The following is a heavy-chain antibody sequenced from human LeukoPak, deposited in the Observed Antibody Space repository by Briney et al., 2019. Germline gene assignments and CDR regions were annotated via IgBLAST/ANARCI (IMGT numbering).Heavy chain of an antibody. CDR2: ISSSGSTI. J-gene: IGHJ1*01. V-gene: IGHV3-11*01. D-gene: IGHD5-18*01. CDR3: ARSTRRDTEVALAEYFQH. Sequence: GGSLRLSCAASGFTVSSNYMSWIRQAPGKGLEWVSYISSSGSTIYYADSVKGRFTISRDNAQNSLSLQMNSLRAEDTAVYYCARSTRRDTEVALAEYFQHWGQGTLVTVSS. CDR1: GFTVSSNY.